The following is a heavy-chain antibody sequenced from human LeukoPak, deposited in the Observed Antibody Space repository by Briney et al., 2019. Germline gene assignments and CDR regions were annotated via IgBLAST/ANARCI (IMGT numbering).Heavy chain of an antibody. Sequence: PSGTLSLTCAVSGASISSSNWWSWVRQPPGKGLEWIGEIYHSGSTNYNPSLKSRVTISVDTSKNQFSLKLSSVTAADTAVYYCARVGYSNSWAYFDYWGQGALVTVSS. CDR3: ARVGYSNSWAYFDY. J-gene: IGHJ4*02. V-gene: IGHV4-4*02. CDR2: IYHSGST. D-gene: IGHD6-13*01. CDR1: GASISSSNW.